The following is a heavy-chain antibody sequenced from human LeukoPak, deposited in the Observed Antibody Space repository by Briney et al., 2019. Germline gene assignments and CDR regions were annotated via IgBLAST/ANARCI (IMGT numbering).Heavy chain of an antibody. CDR1: GFTVSSNY. Sequence: GGSLRLSCAAPGFTVSSNYMSWVRQAPGKGLEWVSVIYSGGSTYYADSVKGRFTISRDNSKNTLYLQMNSLRAEDTAVYYCASTLAPGYSYGWESYYYYYGMDVWGQGTTVTVSS. V-gene: IGHV3-66*01. CDR3: ASTLAPGYSYGWESYYYYYGMDV. J-gene: IGHJ6*02. D-gene: IGHD5-18*01. CDR2: IYSGGST.